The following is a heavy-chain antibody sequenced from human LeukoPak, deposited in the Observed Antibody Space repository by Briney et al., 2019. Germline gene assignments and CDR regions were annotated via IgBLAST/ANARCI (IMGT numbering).Heavy chain of an antibody. CDR1: GYTFIDDY. CDR3: ARSPSGWYGDY. Sequence: ASVKVSCKASGYTFIDDYMHWVRQAPGQGLEWMGRINPKSGGTSSARKFQGRVTVTRDTSISAVYMELSRLTSDDTAVYYCARSPSGWYGDYWGQGTLVTVSS. V-gene: IGHV1-2*06. J-gene: IGHJ4*02. CDR2: INPKSGGT. D-gene: IGHD6-19*01.